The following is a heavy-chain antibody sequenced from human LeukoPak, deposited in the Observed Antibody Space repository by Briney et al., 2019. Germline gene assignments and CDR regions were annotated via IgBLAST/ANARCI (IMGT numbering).Heavy chain of an antibody. D-gene: IGHD2-15*01. V-gene: IGHV1-8*01. CDR3: ARGGDIVVVVAANDWFDP. J-gene: IGHJ5*02. CDR1: GYTFTSYD. CDR2: MNPNSGNT. Sequence: ASVKVSCKASGYTFTSYDINWVRQATGQGLEWMGWMNPNSGNTGYAQKFQGRGTMTRNTSISTAYMELSSLRSEDTAVYYCARGGDIVVVVAANDWFDPWGQGTLVTVSS.